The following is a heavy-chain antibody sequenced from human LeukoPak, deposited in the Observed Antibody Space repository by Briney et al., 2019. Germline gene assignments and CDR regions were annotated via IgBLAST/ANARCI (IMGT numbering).Heavy chain of an antibody. V-gene: IGHV1-2*02. D-gene: IGHD3-22*01. Sequence: ASVKVSCKASGYSFTAFYIHWVRQAPGQGLEWMGWIHPRSGETNYAYKFQGRVTMTGDTSISTAYMELSRLRSDDTAVYYCARDLEDTSGFRLGGYWGQGTLVTVSS. CDR1: GYSFTAFY. CDR2: IHPRSGET. J-gene: IGHJ4*02. CDR3: ARDLEDTSGFRLGGY.